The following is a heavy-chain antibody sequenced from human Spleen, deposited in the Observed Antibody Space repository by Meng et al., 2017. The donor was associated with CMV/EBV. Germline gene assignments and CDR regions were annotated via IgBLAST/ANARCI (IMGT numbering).Heavy chain of an antibody. Sequence: LRLSCTVSGGSISSYYWSWIRQPPGKGLEWIGYIYYSGSTNYNPSLKSRVTISVDTSNNPFSLKLSSVTAADTAVYYCARDGPLRWFDPWGQGTLVTVSS. J-gene: IGHJ5*02. CDR2: IYYSGST. CDR3: ARDGPLRWFDP. CDR1: GGSISSYY. V-gene: IGHV4-59*01.